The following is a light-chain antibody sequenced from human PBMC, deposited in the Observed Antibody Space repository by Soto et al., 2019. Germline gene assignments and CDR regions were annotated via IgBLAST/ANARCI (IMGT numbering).Light chain of an antibody. CDR2: GAS. V-gene: IGKV3-20*01. CDR3: QQYGSSYPWT. Sequence: VLTQSPGTLSLSPGERATLSCRASQSIGSSYLAWYQQKPGQAPRLLIYGASSRATGIPDRFSGGGSGTDFSLTISRLDPEDFAVYYCQQYGSSYPWTFGQGTKVDIK. J-gene: IGKJ1*01. CDR1: QSIGSSY.